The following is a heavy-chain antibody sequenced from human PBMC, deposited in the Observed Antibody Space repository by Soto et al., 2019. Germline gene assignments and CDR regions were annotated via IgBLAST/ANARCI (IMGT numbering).Heavy chain of an antibody. D-gene: IGHD1-26*01. Sequence: AGGSLRLSCAASGFTFSSYGMHWVRQAPGKGLEWVAVIWYDGSNKYYADSVKGRFTISRDNSKNTLYLQMNSLRAEDTAVYYCARVVGATVLSDYWGQGTLVTVS. CDR2: IWYDGSNK. CDR3: ARVVGATVLSDY. J-gene: IGHJ4*02. V-gene: IGHV3-33*01. CDR1: GFTFSSYG.